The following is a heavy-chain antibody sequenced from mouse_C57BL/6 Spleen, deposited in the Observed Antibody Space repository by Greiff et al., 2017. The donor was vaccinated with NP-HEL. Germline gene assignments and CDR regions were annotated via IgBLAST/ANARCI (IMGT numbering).Heavy chain of an antibody. Sequence: DVMLVESGGGLVKPGGSLKLSCAASGFTFSSYAMSWVRQTPEKRLEWVATISDGGSYTYYPDNVKGRFTISRDNAKNNLYLQMSHLKSEDTAMDYCARDRSIWDGFAYWGQGTLVTVSA. CDR2: ISDGGSYT. J-gene: IGHJ3*01. D-gene: IGHD4-1*01. CDR3: ARDRSIWDGFAY. V-gene: IGHV5-4*01. CDR1: GFTFSSYA.